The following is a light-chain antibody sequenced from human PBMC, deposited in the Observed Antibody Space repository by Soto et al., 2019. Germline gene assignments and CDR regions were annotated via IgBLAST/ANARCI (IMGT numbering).Light chain of an antibody. CDR2: KAS. CDR1: QRISSW. Sequence: DIQMTQSPSTLSASVGDRVTITCRASQRISSWLAWYQQKPGKVPKLLIYKASSLKNGVPSRFSGSGSGTEFTLTIISLQPDDFATYYSQQYNSYPYTFGQGTKLEIK. J-gene: IGKJ2*01. CDR3: QQYNSYPYT. V-gene: IGKV1-5*03.